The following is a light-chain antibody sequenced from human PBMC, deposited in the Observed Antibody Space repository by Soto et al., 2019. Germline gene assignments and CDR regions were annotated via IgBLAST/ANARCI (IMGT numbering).Light chain of an antibody. CDR1: SGSITSNY. Sequence: NFMLTQPPSVSESPGKTVTISCTRSSGSITSNYVQWYQQRPGSAPITVIYEDNQKPSGVPDRFSGSIDISSNSASLTVSGLKTEDEADYYCQSSDASTRHVVFGGGTKLTVL. CDR3: QSSDASTRHVV. CDR2: EDN. J-gene: IGLJ2*01. V-gene: IGLV6-57*04.